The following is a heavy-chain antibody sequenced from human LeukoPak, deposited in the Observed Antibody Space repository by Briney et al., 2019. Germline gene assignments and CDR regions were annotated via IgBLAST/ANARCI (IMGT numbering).Heavy chain of an antibody. J-gene: IGHJ5*02. D-gene: IGHD3-22*01. CDR2: INPNSGGT. CDR1: GYTFTGYY. Sequence: ASVKVSCKASGYTFTGYYMHWVRQAPGQGLEWMGRINPNSGGTNYAQKFQGRVTMTRDTSISTAYMGLSRLRSDDTAVYYCARVGGEQYYYDSSGYYPWGQGTLVTVSS. V-gene: IGHV1-2*06. CDR3: ARVGGEQYYYDSSGYYP.